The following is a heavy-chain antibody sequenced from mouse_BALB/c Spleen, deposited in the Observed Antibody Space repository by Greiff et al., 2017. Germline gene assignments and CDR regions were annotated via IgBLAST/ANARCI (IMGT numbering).Heavy chain of an antibody. CDR3: ARDRGDDERWFAY. Sequence: EVQRVESGGGLVKPGGSLKLSCAASGFTFSDYYMYWVRQTPEKRLEWVATISDGGSYTYYPDSVKGRFTISRDNAKNNLYLQMSSLKSEDTAMYYCARDRGDDERWFAYGGQGTLVTVSA. V-gene: IGHV5-4*02. D-gene: IGHD2-12*01. CDR2: ISDGGSYT. J-gene: IGHJ3*01. CDR1: GFTFSDYY.